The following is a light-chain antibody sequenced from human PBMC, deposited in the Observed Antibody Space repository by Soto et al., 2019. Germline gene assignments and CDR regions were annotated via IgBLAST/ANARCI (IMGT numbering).Light chain of an antibody. CDR3: QQYNTYPYA. J-gene: IGKJ2*01. V-gene: IGKV1-5*01. Sequence: DIQMTQSPSTVSASLGDRGTITCRASQSISTWLAWYQQKPGNAPNLLIYDASTLESGGPPGFSGSGSGTEFTLTISSLQPDDSATYFCQQYNTYPYALGQGTKVDIK. CDR2: DAS. CDR1: QSISTW.